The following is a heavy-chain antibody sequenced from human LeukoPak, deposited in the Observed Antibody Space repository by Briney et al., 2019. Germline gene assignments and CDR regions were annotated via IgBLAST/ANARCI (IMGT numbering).Heavy chain of an antibody. CDR3: ARDYGDLNY. CDR2: IYYSGST. Sequence: PSETLSLTCTVSGGSISSSSYYWGWVRQPPGKGLEWIGSIYYSGSTYYNPSLKSRVTISVDTSKNQFSLKLSSVTAADTAVYCCARDYGDLNYWGQGTLVTVSS. J-gene: IGHJ4*02. V-gene: IGHV4-39*01. D-gene: IGHD4-17*01. CDR1: GGSISSSSYY.